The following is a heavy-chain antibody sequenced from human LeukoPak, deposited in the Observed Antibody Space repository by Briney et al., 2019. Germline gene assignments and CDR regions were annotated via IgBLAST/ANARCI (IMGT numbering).Heavy chain of an antibody. V-gene: IGHV4-59*01. Sequence: PSETLSLTCTVSGGSISSYYWSWIRQPPGKGLEWIGYIYYSGSTNYNPSLKSRVTISVDTSKNQFSLKLSSVTAADTAVYYCARVEEYSGYEDYYYYYMDVWGKGTTVTVSS. CDR2: IYYSGST. CDR3: ARVEEYSGYEDYYYYYMDV. D-gene: IGHD5-12*01. CDR1: GGSISSYY. J-gene: IGHJ6*03.